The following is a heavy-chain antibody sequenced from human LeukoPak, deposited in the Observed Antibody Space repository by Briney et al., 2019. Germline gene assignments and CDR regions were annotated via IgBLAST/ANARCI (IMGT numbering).Heavy chain of an antibody. Sequence: GRSLRLSCAASGFTFSDHFMSWIRQAPGKGLEWVSYISSRGSFTKNADSVKGRFAISRDNAKNSLYLQVNSLRAEDTAVYYCARLKSTSNAFDIWGQGTMVTVSS. V-gene: IGHV3-11*03. J-gene: IGHJ3*02. D-gene: IGHD1-1*01. CDR2: ISSRGSFT. CDR3: ARLKSTSNAFDI. CDR1: GFTFSDHF.